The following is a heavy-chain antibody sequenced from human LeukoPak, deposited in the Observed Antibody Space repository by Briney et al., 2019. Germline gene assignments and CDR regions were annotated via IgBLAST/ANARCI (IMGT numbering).Heavy chain of an antibody. D-gene: IGHD3-3*01. CDR2: IYHSEST. J-gene: IGHJ4*02. V-gene: IGHV4-38-2*01. Sequence: SETLSLTCAVSGYSISSGYYWGWIRQPPGKGLEWIGSIYHSESTYYNPSLKSRVTISVDTSKNQFSLKLSSVTAADTAVHYCASSHPISGDYWGQGTLVTVSS. CDR3: ASSHPISGDY. CDR1: GYSISSGYY.